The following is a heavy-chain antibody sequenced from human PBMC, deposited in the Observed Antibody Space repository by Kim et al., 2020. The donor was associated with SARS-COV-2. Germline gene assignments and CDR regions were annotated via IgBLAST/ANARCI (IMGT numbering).Heavy chain of an antibody. D-gene: IGHD3-10*01. CDR2: IVPLFGTT. CDR3: ARDDPPPHYGDYTVYEI. J-gene: IGHJ3*02. Sequence: SVKVSCKASGGTFSNYGISWVRQSPGQGLEWMGGIVPLFGTTHYAQKFQDRVTITADESTSTAYMELSSLRSEDTAVYYCARDDPPPHYGDYTVYEIWGQGTMVSVSS. V-gene: IGHV1-69*13. CDR1: GGTFSNYG.